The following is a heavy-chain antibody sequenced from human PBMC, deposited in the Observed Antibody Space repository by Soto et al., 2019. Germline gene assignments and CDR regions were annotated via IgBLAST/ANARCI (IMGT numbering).Heavy chain of an antibody. D-gene: IGHD3-10*01. CDR3: ARSGYYYGSGSFPH. CDR2: IIPIFGTA. J-gene: IGHJ4*02. V-gene: IGHV1-69*06. CDR1: GGTFSSYA. Sequence: GASVKVSCKASGGTFSSYAIGWVRQAPGQGLEWMGGIIPIFGTANYAQKFQGRVTITADKSTSTAYMELSSLRSEDTAVYYCARSGYYYGSGSFPHWGQGTLVTVSS.